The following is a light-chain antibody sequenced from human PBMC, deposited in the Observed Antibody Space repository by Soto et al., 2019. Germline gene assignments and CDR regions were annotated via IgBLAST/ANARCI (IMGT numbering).Light chain of an antibody. Sequence: QSALTQPASVSGSPGQSITVSCTGTSSDIGGYKYVSWYQQHPGQAPKLMVYEVTNRPSGVSDRFSGSKSGNTASLTISGLQADDEGYYYCSSYTSRSTLYVFGTGTKLTVL. CDR3: SSYTSRSTLYV. V-gene: IGLV2-14*01. J-gene: IGLJ1*01. CDR2: EVT. CDR1: SSDIGGYKY.